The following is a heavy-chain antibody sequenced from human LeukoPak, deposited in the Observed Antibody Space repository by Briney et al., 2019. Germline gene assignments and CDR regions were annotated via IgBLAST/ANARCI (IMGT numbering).Heavy chain of an antibody. V-gene: IGHV3-33*08. CDR1: GFSFSSFA. CDR2: IWYDGSNK. D-gene: IGHD6-19*01. CDR3: ARNSSGLDV. J-gene: IGHJ4*02. Sequence: GGSLRLSCAASGFSFSSFAMTWVRQAPGKGLEWVAVIWYDGSNKYYADSVKGRFTISRDNSKNTLYLQMNSLRAEDTAVYYCARNSSGLDVWGQGTLVTVSS.